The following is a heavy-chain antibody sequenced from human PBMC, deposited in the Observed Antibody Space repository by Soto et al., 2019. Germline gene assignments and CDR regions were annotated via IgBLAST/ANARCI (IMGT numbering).Heavy chain of an antibody. J-gene: IGHJ4*02. CDR3: ARGYYSNHGEFDY. Sequence: GGSLRLSCAASGFTFSSYAMHWVRQAPGKGLEWVAVISYDGSNKYYADSAKGRFTISRDNSKNTLYLQMNSLRAEDTAVYYCARGYYSNHGEFDYWAQGTLVTVSS. CDR2: ISYDGSNK. V-gene: IGHV3-30-3*01. D-gene: IGHD4-4*01. CDR1: GFTFSSYA.